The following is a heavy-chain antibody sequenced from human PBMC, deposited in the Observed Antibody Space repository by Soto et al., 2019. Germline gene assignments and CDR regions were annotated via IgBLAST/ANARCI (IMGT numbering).Heavy chain of an antibody. CDR1: GFTFSSYS. V-gene: IGHV3-48*01. CDR3: ARDQLYYYYYYMDV. Sequence: GGSLRLSCAASGFTFSSYSMNWVRQAPGKGLEWVSYISSSSSTIYYADSVKGRFTISRDNAKNSLYLQMNSLRAEDTAVYYCARDQLYYYYYYMDVWGKGTTVTVS. J-gene: IGHJ6*03. CDR2: ISSSSSTI.